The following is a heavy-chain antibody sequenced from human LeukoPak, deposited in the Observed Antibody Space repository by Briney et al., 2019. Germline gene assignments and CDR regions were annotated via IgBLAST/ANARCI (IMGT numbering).Heavy chain of an antibody. V-gene: IGHV1-69*05. D-gene: IGHD1-20*01. CDR3: ARARGEYNWNYYYMDV. CDR2: IIPIFGTA. J-gene: IGHJ6*03. CDR1: GGTFSSYA. Sequence: SVTVSCKAPGGTFSSYAISWVRQAPGQGLEWMGGIIPIFGTANYAQKFQGRVTITTDESTSTAYMELSSLRSEDTAVYYCARARGEYNWNYYYMDVWGKGTTVTVSS.